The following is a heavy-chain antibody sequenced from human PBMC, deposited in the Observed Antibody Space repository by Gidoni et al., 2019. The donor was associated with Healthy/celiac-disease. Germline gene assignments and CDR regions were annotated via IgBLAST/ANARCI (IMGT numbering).Heavy chain of an antibody. CDR3: ERVSSGWRVNWFDP. V-gene: IGHV1-8*01. D-gene: IGHD6-19*01. CDR1: GYPFPSYD. J-gene: IGHJ5*02. Sequence: VQLVQSVAAVKKPGASVTVSCKASGYPFPSYDINWVRQAPGQGLEWMGWMNPNSGNTGYAKKGQGRVTRTRNTAIRTAYMERRRMRSEDTAGYYGERVSSGWRVNWFDPWGQGTLVTVSS. CDR2: MNPNSGNT.